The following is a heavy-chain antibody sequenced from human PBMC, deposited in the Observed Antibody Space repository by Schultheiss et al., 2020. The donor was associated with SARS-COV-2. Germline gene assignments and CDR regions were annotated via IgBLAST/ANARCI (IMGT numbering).Heavy chain of an antibody. Sequence: SETLSLTCAVYGGSFSGYYWSWIRQPPGKGLEWIGEINQSGGTDYNASLKSRVTMSADTSKNQFSLKLSSVTAADTAVYYCARDRYDFWSGYVSYWYFDLWGRGTLVTVSS. V-gene: IGHV4-34*01. CDR2: INQSGGT. CDR1: GGSFSGYY. J-gene: IGHJ2*01. D-gene: IGHD3-3*01. CDR3: ARDRYDFWSGYVSYWYFDL.